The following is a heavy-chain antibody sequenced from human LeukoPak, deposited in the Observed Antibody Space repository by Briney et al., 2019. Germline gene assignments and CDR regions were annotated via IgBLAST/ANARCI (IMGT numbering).Heavy chain of an antibody. CDR3: ARGAVVPAVTYFDY. V-gene: IGHV1-69*05. CDR1: GGTFSSYA. J-gene: IGHJ4*02. Sequence: SVKVSCKASGGTFSSYAISWVRQAPGQGLEWMGGIIPIFGTANYAQKFQGRVTITTDESTSTAYMELSSLRSEDTAVYYCARGAVVPAVTYFDYWGQGTLVTVSS. D-gene: IGHD2-2*01. CDR2: IIPIFGTA.